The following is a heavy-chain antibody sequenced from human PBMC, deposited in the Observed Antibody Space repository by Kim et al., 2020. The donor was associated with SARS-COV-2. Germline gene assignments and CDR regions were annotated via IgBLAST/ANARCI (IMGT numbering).Heavy chain of an antibody. CDR3: AKQSSGWQYFDS. J-gene: IGHJ4*02. D-gene: IGHD6-25*01. Sequence: GSAESGKGRFTISRDNAKNSLYLQMNSLRPEDTALYFCAKQSSGWQYFDSWGQGTLVTVSS. V-gene: IGHV3-9*01.